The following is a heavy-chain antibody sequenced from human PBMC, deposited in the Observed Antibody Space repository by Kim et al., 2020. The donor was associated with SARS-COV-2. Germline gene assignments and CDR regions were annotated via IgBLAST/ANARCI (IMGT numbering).Heavy chain of an antibody. Sequence: GGSLRLSCAASGFTFSSYAMSWVRQAPGKGLEWVSAISGSGGSTYYADSVKGPFTISRDNSKNTLYLQMNSLRAEDTAVYYCAKDRRGYTGFFDYWGQGTLVTVSS. CDR2: ISGSGGST. D-gene: IGHD1-26*01. CDR1: GFTFSSYA. V-gene: IGHV3-23*01. J-gene: IGHJ4*02. CDR3: AKDRRGYTGFFDY.